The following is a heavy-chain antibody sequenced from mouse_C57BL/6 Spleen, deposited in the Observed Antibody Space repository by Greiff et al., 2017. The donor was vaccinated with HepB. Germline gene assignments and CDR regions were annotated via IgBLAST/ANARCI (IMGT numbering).Heavy chain of an antibody. D-gene: IGHD2-4*01. Sequence: VHLVESGPGLVQPSQSLSITCTVSGFSLTSYGVHWVRQSPGKGLEWLGVIWSGGSTDYNAAFISRLSISKDNSKSQVFFKMNSLQADDTAIYYCAINSPYDYDDAMDYWGQGTSVTVSS. J-gene: IGHJ4*01. CDR1: GFSLTSYG. CDR2: IWSGGST. V-gene: IGHV2-2*01. CDR3: AINSPYDYDDAMDY.